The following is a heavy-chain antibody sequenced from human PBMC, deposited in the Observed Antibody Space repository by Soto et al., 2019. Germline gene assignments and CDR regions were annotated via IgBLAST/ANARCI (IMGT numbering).Heavy chain of an antibody. Sequence: EVQLVESGGGLVQPGGSLKLSCAASGFTFSGSAMHWVRQASGKGLEWVGRIRSKANSYATAYAASVKGRFTISRDDSKNTAYLQMNSPKTEDTAVYYCTSKYGDYPYWGQGTLVTVSS. CDR2: IRSKANSYAT. J-gene: IGHJ4*02. CDR3: TSKYGDYPY. V-gene: IGHV3-73*01. D-gene: IGHD4-17*01. CDR1: GFTFSGSA.